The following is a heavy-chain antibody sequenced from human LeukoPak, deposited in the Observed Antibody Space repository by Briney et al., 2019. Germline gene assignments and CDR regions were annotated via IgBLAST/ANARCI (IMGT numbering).Heavy chain of an antibody. V-gene: IGHV3-23*01. CDR1: GFTFSSYA. CDR2: ISGSGGST. Sequence: PGGSLRLSCAASGFTFSSYAMSWVRQAPGKGLEWVSAISGSGGSTYYADSVRGRFTISRDNSKNTLYLQMNSLRAEDTAVYYCAKGSHYVWGSYRYPRGYFDYWGQGTLVTVSS. D-gene: IGHD3-16*02. CDR3: AKGSHYVWGSYRYPRGYFDY. J-gene: IGHJ4*02.